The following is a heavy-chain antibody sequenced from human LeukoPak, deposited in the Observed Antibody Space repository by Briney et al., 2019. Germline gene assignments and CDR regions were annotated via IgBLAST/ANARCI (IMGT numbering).Heavy chain of an antibody. Sequence: GGSLRLSCAASGFTFSSYSMNWVRQAPGKGLEWVSSISSSSSYIYYADSVKGRFTISRDNAKNSLYLQMNSLRAEDTAVYYCARVGTVYSGSQGWGQGTLVTVSS. D-gene: IGHD1-26*01. CDR3: ARVGTVYSGSQG. V-gene: IGHV3-21*01. CDR1: GFTFSSYS. CDR2: ISSSSSYI. J-gene: IGHJ4*02.